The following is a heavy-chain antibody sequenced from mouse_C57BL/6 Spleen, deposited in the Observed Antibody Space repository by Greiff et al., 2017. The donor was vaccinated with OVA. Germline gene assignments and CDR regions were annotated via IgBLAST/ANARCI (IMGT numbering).Heavy chain of an antibody. V-gene: IGHV2-2*01. CDR2: IWSGGST. J-gene: IGHJ4*01. D-gene: IGHD2-3*01. CDR1: GFSFTSYG. CDR3: AREGRNDGYYTAMDC. Sequence: QVQLKESGPGLVQPSQSLSITCTVSGFSFTSYGVHWVRQSPGKGLEWLGVIWSGGSTDYNAAFISRLSISKDNSKSQVFFKMNRLQADDTAIYYCAREGRNDGYYTAMDCWGQGTSVTVAS.